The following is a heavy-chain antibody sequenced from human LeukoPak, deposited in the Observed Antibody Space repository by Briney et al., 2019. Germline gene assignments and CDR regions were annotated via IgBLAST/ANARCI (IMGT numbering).Heavy chain of an antibody. CDR1: GFTFSSYA. J-gene: IGHJ4*02. D-gene: IGHD4-17*01. V-gene: IGHV3-23*01. Sequence: PGGSLRLSCAASGFTFSSYAMSWVRQAPGKGLEWVSAISGSGGSTYYADSVKGRFTISRDNSKNTLYLQMNSLRAEDTAVYYCAKDGSYRLTTVTYNDYCGQGTLVTVSS. CDR3: AKDGSYRLTTVTYNDY. CDR2: ISGSGGST.